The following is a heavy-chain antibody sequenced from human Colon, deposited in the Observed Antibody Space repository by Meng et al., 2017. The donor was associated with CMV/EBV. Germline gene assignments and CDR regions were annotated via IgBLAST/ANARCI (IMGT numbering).Heavy chain of an antibody. CDR3: ARQVSSSSTYVS. Sequence: EVRLVGSGGGLGQPGESLRRSWAASGFTVSNSYMNWVRQAPGKGLEWVSALYSGGITYYADSVKGRFAISADNSKNTLYLQMDGLRAEDTAVYYCARQVSSSSTYVSWGQGTLVTVSS. CDR1: GFTVSNSY. CDR2: LYSGGIT. D-gene: IGHD2-2*01. J-gene: IGHJ5*02. V-gene: IGHV3-66*04.